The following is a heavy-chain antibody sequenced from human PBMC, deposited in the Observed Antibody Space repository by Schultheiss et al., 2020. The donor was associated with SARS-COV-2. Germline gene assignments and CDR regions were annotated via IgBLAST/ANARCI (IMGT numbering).Heavy chain of an antibody. Sequence: GGSLRLSCAASGFTFSSYAMSWVRQAPGKGLVWVSRINSDGSSTSYADSVKGRFTISRDNSKNTLYLQMNSLRAEDTAVYYCARTYCGGDCYFPRDTGRDYWGQGTLVTVSS. V-gene: IGHV3-74*01. CDR3: ARTYCGGDCYFPRDTGRDY. D-gene: IGHD2-21*02. J-gene: IGHJ4*02. CDR1: GFTFSSYA. CDR2: INSDGSST.